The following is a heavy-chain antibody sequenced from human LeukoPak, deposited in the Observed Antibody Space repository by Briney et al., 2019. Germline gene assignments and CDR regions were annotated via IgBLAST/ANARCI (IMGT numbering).Heavy chain of an antibody. CDR3: ARGVNYAMDV. J-gene: IGHJ6*02. V-gene: IGHV3-74*01. Sequence: PGGSLRLSCAASGFTFSSYWMHWVRQAPGKGLVWVSRINSDGSSKSYADSVKGLFTISRDIAKNTLHLEMNSLRAENTVIYYCARGVNYAMDVWGQGTTVTVSS. CDR2: INSDGSSK. CDR1: GFTFSSYW.